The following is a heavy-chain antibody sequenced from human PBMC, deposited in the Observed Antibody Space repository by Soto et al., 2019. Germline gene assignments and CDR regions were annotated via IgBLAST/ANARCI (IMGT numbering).Heavy chain of an antibody. CDR1: GFTFSSFG. V-gene: IGHV3-33*01. Sequence: QVQVVESGGGVVQPGRSLRLSCAASGFTFSSFGMHWDRQAPGKGLEWVSLIWYDGSKKSYGDSVKGRFTISRDNSRNTVYLQMNSLRADDTAVYYCARDASYYSLWSGYYHSRHGMDVWGQGTTVTVSS. D-gene: IGHD3-3*01. CDR2: IWYDGSKK. J-gene: IGHJ6*02. CDR3: ARDASYYSLWSGYYHSRHGMDV.